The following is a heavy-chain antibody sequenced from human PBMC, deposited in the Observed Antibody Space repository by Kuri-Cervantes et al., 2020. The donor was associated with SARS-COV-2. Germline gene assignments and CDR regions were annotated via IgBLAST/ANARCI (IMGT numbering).Heavy chain of an antibody. Sequence: GESLKISCAASGFTFDDYAMHWVRQAPGKGLEWVSLISWDGGSTYYADSVKGRFTISRDNSKNSLYLQMNSLRAEDSAVYYCARDHGDYYFDYWGQGTLVTVSS. CDR2: ISWDGGST. V-gene: IGHV3-43D*03. J-gene: IGHJ4*02. CDR3: ARDHGDYYFDY. D-gene: IGHD4-17*01. CDR1: GFTFDDYA.